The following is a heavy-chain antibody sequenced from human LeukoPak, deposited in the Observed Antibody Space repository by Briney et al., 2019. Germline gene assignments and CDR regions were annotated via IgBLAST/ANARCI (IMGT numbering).Heavy chain of an antibody. CDR2: INPNSGGT. J-gene: IGHJ4*02. D-gene: IGHD3-3*01. CDR1: GYTFTGYY. V-gene: IGHV1-2*02. Sequence: ASVKVSCKASGYTFTGYYMHWVRQAPGQGLGWMGWINPNSGGTNYAQKFQGRVTMTRDTSISTAYMELSRLRSDDTAVYYCARDILDGSYDFWSGYWGDWGQGTLVTVSS. CDR3: ARDILDGSYDFWSGYWGD.